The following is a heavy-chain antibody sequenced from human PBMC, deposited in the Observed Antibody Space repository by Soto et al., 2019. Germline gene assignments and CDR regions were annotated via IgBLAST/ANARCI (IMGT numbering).Heavy chain of an antibody. CDR1: GYSFANYD. Sequence: ASVKVSCKASGYSFANYDINWVRQATGQGLEWMGWMNPDSGNTGYAQKFQGRVTMTRDTSSSTAYMELSSLRSDDTAVYFCAKTYCNSATCYSGIFDSWG. CDR2: MNPDSGNT. CDR3: AKTYCNSATCYSGIFDS. J-gene: IGHJ4*01. V-gene: IGHV1-8*01. D-gene: IGHD2-2*02.